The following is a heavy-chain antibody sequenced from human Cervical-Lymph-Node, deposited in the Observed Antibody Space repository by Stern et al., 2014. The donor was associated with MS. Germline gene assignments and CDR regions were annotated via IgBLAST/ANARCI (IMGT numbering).Heavy chain of an antibody. Sequence: QVQLQQSGPGLVKPLQTLSLTCTVSGGSVSSGGYFWNWIRQHPGKGLEWIGPVYYSGSIAYNPSLKSRVTISVDTSKNQFSLRLRSVTAADTAVYYCARNPVLWYFDLWGRGTLAAVSS. V-gene: IGHV4-31*03. J-gene: IGHJ2*01. CDR3: ARNPVLWYFDL. CDR2: VYYSGSI. CDR1: GGSVSSGGYF. D-gene: IGHD2-15*01.